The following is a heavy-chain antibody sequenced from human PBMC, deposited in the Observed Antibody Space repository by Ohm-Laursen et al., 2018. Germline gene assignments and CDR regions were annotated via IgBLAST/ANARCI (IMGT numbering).Heavy chain of an antibody. CDR2: ISWNSGSI. D-gene: IGHD2-15*01. Sequence: SLRLSCTAPGFTFDDYAMHWVRQAPGKGLEWVSGISWNSGSIGYADSVKGRFTISRDNAKNSLYLQMNSLRAEDTALYYCAKDIFRRALPGSFDIWGQGTMVTVSS. V-gene: IGHV3-9*01. CDR1: GFTFDDYA. CDR3: AKDIFRRALPGSFDI. J-gene: IGHJ3*02.